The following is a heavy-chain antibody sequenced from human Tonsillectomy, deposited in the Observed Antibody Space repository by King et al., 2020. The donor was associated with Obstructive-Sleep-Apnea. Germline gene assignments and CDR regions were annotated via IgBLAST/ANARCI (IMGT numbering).Heavy chain of an antibody. D-gene: IGHD6-19*01. CDR3: AKGKQRVATMNLIPVAGPVDY. CDR1: GFTFRTYD. CDR2: ISSEGRNK. Sequence: VQLVQSGGGVVQPGRSLRVSCAASGFTFRTYDMYWVRQAPGKGLEWVAVISSEGRNKHYADSVKGRFTISRDNSKNTLYLQMNSLRAEDTAVYYCAKGKQRVATMNLIPVAGPVDYWGQGTLVTVSS. J-gene: IGHJ4*02. V-gene: IGHV3-30*18.